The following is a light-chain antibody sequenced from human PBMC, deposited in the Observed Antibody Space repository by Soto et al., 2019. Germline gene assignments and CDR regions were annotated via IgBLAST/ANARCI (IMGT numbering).Light chain of an antibody. V-gene: IGLV1-40*01. Sequence: QSVLTQPSSVSGAPGQRVTISCTGSDSNIGARYHVHWYQQLPGKAPRLIIYGNSNRPSGVPDRFSGSKSGSSASLAISGLQADDEATYYCQSYDSNLSGRVFGEGTQLTVL. CDR1: DSNIGARYH. CDR2: GNS. J-gene: IGLJ3*02. CDR3: QSYDSNLSGRV.